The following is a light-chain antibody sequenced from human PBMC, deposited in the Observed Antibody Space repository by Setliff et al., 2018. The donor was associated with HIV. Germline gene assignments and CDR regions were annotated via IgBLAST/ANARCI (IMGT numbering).Light chain of an antibody. V-gene: IGLV2-14*01. CDR3: SSYTSSGTLV. CDR1: SSDIGAYNY. J-gene: IGLJ1*01. Sequence: QSALAQPASVSGSPGQSITISCTGTSSDIGAYNYVSWYQQHPGKAPKHMIYDVSRRPSGVSNRFSGSKSGNTASLTISGLQAEDEADYYCSSYTSSGTLVFGTGTKVTVL. CDR2: DVS.